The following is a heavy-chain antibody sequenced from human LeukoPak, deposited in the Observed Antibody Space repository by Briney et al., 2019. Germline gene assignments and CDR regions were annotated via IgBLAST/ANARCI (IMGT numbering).Heavy chain of an antibody. Sequence: TASQTLSLTCTVSGGSISSGGYYWSWIRQHPGKGLEWIGYIYYSGSTYYNPSLKSRVTISVDTSKNQFSLKLSSVTAADTAVYYCAREVVESAFDIWGQGTMVTVSS. CDR3: AREVVESAFDI. CDR1: GGSISSGGYY. J-gene: IGHJ3*02. V-gene: IGHV4-31*03. CDR2: IYYSGST. D-gene: IGHD2-2*01.